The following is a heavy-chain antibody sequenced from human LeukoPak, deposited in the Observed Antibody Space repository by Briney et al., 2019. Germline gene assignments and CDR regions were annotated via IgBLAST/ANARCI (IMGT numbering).Heavy chain of an antibody. J-gene: IGHJ3*02. D-gene: IGHD2-15*01. CDR1: GFTFSSYS. CDR2: ISSSSSYI. Sequence: PGGSLRLSCAASGFTFSSYSMNWVRQAPGKGLEWVSSISSSSSYIYYADSVKGRFTISRDNAKNSLYLQMNSLRAEDTAVYYCAREIVVVVAASGAFDIWGQGTMVTVSS. CDR3: AREIVVVVAASGAFDI. V-gene: IGHV3-21*01.